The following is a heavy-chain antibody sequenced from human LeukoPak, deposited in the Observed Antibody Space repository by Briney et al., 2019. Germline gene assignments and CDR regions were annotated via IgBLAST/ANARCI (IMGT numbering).Heavy chain of an antibody. Sequence: GGSLRLSCAASGFTFSSNGMSWVRQAPGKGLEWVSAISGSGVSTYYADSVRGRFTISRDNSKNTLFLQMRSLRAEDTAVYFCAKDPYYYENSGYPPFDYWGQGTLVTVSS. CDR2: ISGSGVST. CDR1: GFTFSSNG. J-gene: IGHJ4*02. D-gene: IGHD3-22*01. V-gene: IGHV3-23*01. CDR3: AKDPYYYENSGYPPFDY.